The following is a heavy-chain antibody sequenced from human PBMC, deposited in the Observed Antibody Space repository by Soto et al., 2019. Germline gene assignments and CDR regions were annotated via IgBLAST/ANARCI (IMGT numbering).Heavy chain of an antibody. CDR1: GGTFSSYA. Sequence: SVKVSCKASGGTFSSYAISWVRQAPGQGLEWMGGIIPIFGTANYAQKFQGRVTITADESTSTAYMELSSLRSEDTAVYYCARRAKYYDSSGTRSYYGMDVWGQGTTVTVSS. CDR3: ARRAKYYDSSGTRSYYGMDV. J-gene: IGHJ6*02. V-gene: IGHV1-69*13. D-gene: IGHD3-22*01. CDR2: IIPIFGTA.